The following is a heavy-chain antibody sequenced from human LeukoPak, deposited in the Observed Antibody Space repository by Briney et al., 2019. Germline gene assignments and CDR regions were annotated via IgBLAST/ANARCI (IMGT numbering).Heavy chain of an antibody. J-gene: IGHJ4*02. Sequence: GGSLRLSCAASGFTFDDYAMHWVRQAPGKGLEWVSGISWNSGSIGYADSVKGRFTISRDNAKNSLYLQMNSLRAEDTAVYYCARDPVAAAHFDYWGQGTLVTVSS. D-gene: IGHD6-13*01. V-gene: IGHV3-9*01. CDR1: GFTFDDYA. CDR3: ARDPVAAAHFDY. CDR2: ISWNSGSI.